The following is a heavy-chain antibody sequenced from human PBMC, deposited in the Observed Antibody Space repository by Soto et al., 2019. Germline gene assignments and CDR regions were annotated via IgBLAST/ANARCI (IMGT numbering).Heavy chain of an antibody. J-gene: IGHJ4*02. CDR3: AKVERAVAGIID. Sequence: EVQLLESGGGLVQPGGSLRLSCAASGFTFSSYAMSWVRQAPGKGLDWVSAISVSVGSTYYADSVKGRFTISRDNSKNTLYLQMNSLRAEDTAVYHCAKVERAVAGIIDWGQGTLVTVSS. D-gene: IGHD6-19*01. V-gene: IGHV3-23*01. CDR2: ISVSVGST. CDR1: GFTFSSYA.